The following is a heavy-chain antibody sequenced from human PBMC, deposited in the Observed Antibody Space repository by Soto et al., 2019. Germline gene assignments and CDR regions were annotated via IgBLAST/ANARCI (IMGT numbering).Heavy chain of an antibody. CDR2: ISYDVSNK. V-gene: IGHV3-30*18. D-gene: IGHD6-13*01. Sequence: QVQLVESGGGVVQPGGSLRLSCAASGFTFSSYRMHWVRQAPGKGLEWVAVISYDVSNKYYADSVKGRLTIPRDNSKNALYLQMNGLSAEDTAVYYCAKDFRRSWALEYWGQGTLVPVSS. CDR3: AKDFRRSWALEY. J-gene: IGHJ4*02. CDR1: GFTFSSYR.